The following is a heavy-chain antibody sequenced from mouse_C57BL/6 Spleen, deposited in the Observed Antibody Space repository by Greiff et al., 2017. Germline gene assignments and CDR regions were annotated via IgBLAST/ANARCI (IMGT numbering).Heavy chain of an antibody. J-gene: IGHJ1*03. CDR3: ARGGGYYGYFDV. D-gene: IGHD2-2*01. CDR1: GYTFTSYW. CDR2: IYPGSGST. V-gene: IGHV1-55*01. Sequence: VQLQQPGAELVKPGASVKMSCKASGYTFTSYWITWVKQRPGQGLEWIGDIYPGSGSTNYNEKFKSKATLTVDTSSSTAYMQLSSLTSEDSAVYYCARGGGYYGYFDVWGTGTTVTVSS.